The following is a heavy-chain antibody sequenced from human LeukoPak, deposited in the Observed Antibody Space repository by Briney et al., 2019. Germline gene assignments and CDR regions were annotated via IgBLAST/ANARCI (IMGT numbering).Heavy chain of an antibody. D-gene: IGHD3-10*01. CDR2: INHSGST. Sequence: KPSEALSLTCAVYGGSFSGYYWSWIRQPPGKGLEWIGEINHSGSTNYNPSLKSRVTISVDTSKNQFSLKLSSVTAADTAVYYCARVRFLWFGELSKGFDYWGQGTLVTVSS. CDR3: ARVRFLWFGELSKGFDY. CDR1: GGSFSGYY. J-gene: IGHJ4*02. V-gene: IGHV4-34*01.